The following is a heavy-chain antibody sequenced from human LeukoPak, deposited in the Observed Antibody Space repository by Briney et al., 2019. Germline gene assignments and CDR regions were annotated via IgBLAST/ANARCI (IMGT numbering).Heavy chain of an antibody. Sequence: SETLSLTCSVSGGPISSSGYYWGWIRQPPGKGLEWIGYIYYSGSTYYNPSLKSRVTISVHTSKNQFSLKLNSVTPADTAVYYCAGRYISHTPNWFDPWGPGTLVTVSS. CDR2: IYYSGST. J-gene: IGHJ5*02. D-gene: IGHD3-9*01. V-gene: IGHV4-39*07. CDR3: AGRYISHTPNWFDP. CDR1: GGPISSSGYY.